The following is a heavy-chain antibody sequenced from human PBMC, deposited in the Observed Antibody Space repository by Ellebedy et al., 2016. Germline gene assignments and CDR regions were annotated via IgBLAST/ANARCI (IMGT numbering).Heavy chain of an antibody. Sequence: GESLKISCSASGFTFSSYAMHWVRQAPGKELEYVSTISSNGDYTYYADSVQGRFTISRDNSKNTMYFQMNSLKTEDTAVYYCATKGWLQFQGPDWGQGTLVTVSS. V-gene: IGHV3-64*04. D-gene: IGHD5-24*01. J-gene: IGHJ4*02. CDR3: ATKGWLQFQGPD. CDR2: ISSNGDYT. CDR1: GFTFSSYA.